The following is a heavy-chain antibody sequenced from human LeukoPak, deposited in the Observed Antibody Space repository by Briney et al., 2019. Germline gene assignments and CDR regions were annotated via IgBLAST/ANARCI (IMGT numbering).Heavy chain of an antibody. CDR3: ARVWVTAMQGSWFDP. CDR1: GYTFTSYG. J-gene: IGHJ5*02. V-gene: IGHV1-18*01. Sequence: GASVKVSCKASGYTFTSYGISWVRQAPGQGLEWMGWISAYNGNTNYAQKLQGRVTMTTDTSTSTAYMELRSLRSDDTAVYYCARVWVTAMQGSWFDPWGQGTPVTVSS. D-gene: IGHD5-18*01. CDR2: ISAYNGNT.